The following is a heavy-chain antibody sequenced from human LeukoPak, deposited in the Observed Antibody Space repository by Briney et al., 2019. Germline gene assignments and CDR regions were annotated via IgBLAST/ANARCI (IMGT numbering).Heavy chain of an antibody. V-gene: IGHV3-7*01. Sequence: GGSLRLSCVGSGFTFENYWMHWVRQAPGKGPEWVANIKQDGSLEHYIDSVKGRFTISRDNANSSLILQMDGLRAEDTAVYYCARWTGVIDSWGQGTLVTVSS. D-gene: IGHD2-21*01. CDR3: ARWTGVIDS. CDR1: GFTFENYW. J-gene: IGHJ4*02. CDR2: IKQDGSLE.